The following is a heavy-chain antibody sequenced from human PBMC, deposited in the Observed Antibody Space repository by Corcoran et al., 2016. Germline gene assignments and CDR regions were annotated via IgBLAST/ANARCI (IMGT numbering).Heavy chain of an antibody. CDR3: ARGSIAARCNC. D-gene: IGHD6-13*01. V-gene: IGHV4-34*01. Sequence: QVQLQQWGARLLKPSETLSLTCAVYGGSFSGYYWTWIRQPPGKGLEWIGEVNLSGGTNYSPSLGSRVTISVDTSKNQLSLDLTSVTAADTAVYYCARGSIAARCNCWGQGTLVTVSS. CDR1: GGSFSGYY. J-gene: IGHJ4*02. CDR2: VNLSGGT.